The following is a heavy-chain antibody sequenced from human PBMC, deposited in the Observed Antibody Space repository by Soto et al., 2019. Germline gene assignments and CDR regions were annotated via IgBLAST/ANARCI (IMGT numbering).Heavy chain of an antibody. J-gene: IGHJ4*02. V-gene: IGHV1-3*01. CDR1: GYTFTSYA. Sequence: QVQLVQSGAEVKKPGASVKVSCKASGYTFTSYAMHWVRQAPGQRLEWTGWINAGNGNTKYSQKFQGRVTITRDTSASTAYMELSSLRSEDTAVYYCAGDPGYSYGYNWGQGTLVTVSS. CDR3: AGDPGYSYGYN. CDR2: INAGNGNT. D-gene: IGHD5-18*01.